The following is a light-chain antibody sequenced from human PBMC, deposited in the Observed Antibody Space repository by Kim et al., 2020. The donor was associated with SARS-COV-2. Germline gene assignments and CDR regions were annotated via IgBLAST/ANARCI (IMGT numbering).Light chain of an antibody. V-gene: IGKV1-39*01. Sequence: SASVGGRVTITCRASQSTSSYLNWYQQKPGKAPNLLIYAASSLQSGVPSRFSGSGSGTDFTLTISNLQPEDFATYYCQQSYSTPYTFGQGTKLEI. CDR1: QSTSSY. J-gene: IGKJ2*01. CDR2: AAS. CDR3: QQSYSTPYT.